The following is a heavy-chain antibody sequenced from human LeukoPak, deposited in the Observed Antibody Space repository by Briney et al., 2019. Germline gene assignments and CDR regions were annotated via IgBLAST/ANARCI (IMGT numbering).Heavy chain of an antibody. Sequence: PSETLSLTCTVSGGAISNYYWSWIRQPPGKGLEWIGYIYYSGTTKYNPSLKSRVTILVDTSKNQFSLKLSYVTAADTAVYYCARVYLGSVLWFGESNFDYWGQGTLVTVSS. CDR1: GGAISNYY. CDR2: IYYSGTT. D-gene: IGHD3-10*01. J-gene: IGHJ4*02. CDR3: ARVYLGSVLWFGESNFDY. V-gene: IGHV4-59*01.